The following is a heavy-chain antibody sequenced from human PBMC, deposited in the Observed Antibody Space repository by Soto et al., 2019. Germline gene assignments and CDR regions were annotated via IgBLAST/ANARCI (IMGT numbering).Heavy chain of an antibody. V-gene: IGHV4-31*03. CDR1: GDSIRSTDYY. J-gene: IGHJ5*02. CDR3: ARLRAGLAGTPNWFHP. Sequence: SETLSLTCTVSGDSIRSTDYYWTWIRQLPGKGLEWIGSESYSGRTDYSPSYNPSLKSRVSISLDTSTNQVSLRLDSVTVADTAVYYCARLRAGLAGTPNWFHPLGQGTLVTVSS. CDR2: ESYSGRT. D-gene: IGHD6-19*01.